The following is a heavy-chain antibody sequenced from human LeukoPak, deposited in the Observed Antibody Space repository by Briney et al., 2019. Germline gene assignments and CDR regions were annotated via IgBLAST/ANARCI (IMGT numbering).Heavy chain of an antibody. CDR3: ARKTPYRNGFDY. CDR2: INEDASII. D-gene: IGHD1-26*01. Sequence: GGSLRPSRAASGFTFSNYWMHWVRQAPGKGLEWVSRINEDASIISYADSVKGRFTISRDNAKNSLYLQMSSLRAEDTAVYYCARKTPYRNGFDYWGQGTLVTVSS. J-gene: IGHJ4*02. CDR1: GFTFSNYW. V-gene: IGHV3-74*01.